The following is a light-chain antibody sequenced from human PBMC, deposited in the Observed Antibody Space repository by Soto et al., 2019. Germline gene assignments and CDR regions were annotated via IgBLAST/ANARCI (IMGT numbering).Light chain of an antibody. J-gene: IGKJ1*01. CDR2: GAF. CDR1: QGINDN. Sequence: DIQMTQSPSAMSASVGDRVTITCRASQGINDNLAWFQQKPGQVPKRLIYGAFSLQRGVPSRFSGSGSGTEFTLTISSLQPKDFATYYCLQHNTFPWTFGQGTKVEIQ. CDR3: LQHNTFPWT. V-gene: IGKV1-17*03.